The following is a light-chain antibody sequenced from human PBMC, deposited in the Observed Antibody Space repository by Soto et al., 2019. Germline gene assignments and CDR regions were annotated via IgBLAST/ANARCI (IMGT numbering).Light chain of an antibody. CDR2: DAS. CDR3: RQYGSSPLT. CDR1: QSVSSY. J-gene: IGKJ1*01. V-gene: IGKV3-20*01. Sequence: EMVLAQSPVALALSPGERSTLSCMASQSVSSYLAWYQQKPGQAPRLLIYDASNRATGIPARFSGSGSGTDFTLTISRLEPEDFAVYYCRQYGSSPLTFGQGTKVDIK.